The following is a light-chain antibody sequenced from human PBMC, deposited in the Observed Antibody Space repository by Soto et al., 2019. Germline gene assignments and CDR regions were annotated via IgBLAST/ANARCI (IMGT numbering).Light chain of an antibody. Sequence: QSALTQPHSVSGSPGQSVTTSCTGTNSDVGRYNSVSWYQQLPGKAPKIIISAVRQRPSGVPDRFSGSKSGNTASLTISGLQADDEADYFCFSYTANDNWVFGGGTKVTVL. CDR2: AVR. V-gene: IGLV2-11*01. J-gene: IGLJ3*02. CDR1: NSDVGRYNS. CDR3: FSYTANDNWV.